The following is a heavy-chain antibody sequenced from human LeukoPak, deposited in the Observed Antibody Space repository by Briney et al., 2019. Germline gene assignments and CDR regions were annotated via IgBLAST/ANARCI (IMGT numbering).Heavy chain of an antibody. CDR3: ASPYSGYDYNFDY. V-gene: IGHV3-64D*06. J-gene: IGHJ4*02. D-gene: IGHD5-12*01. Sequence: GGSLRLSCSASGFTFSSYAMHWVRRAPGKGLEYVSSISSNGGSTYYADSVKGRFTISRDNSKNTLFLQMSSVRAEDTAVYYCASPYSGYDYNFDYWGQGTLVTVSS. CDR1: GFTFSSYA. CDR2: ISSNGGST.